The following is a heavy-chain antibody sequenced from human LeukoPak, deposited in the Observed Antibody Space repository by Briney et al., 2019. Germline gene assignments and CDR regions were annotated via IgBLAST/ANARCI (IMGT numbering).Heavy chain of an antibody. CDR1: GGSISSYY. CDR2: IYYSGST. D-gene: IGHD6-13*01. CDR3: VRAGYSSSWYLSFWFDP. V-gene: IGHV4-59*01. J-gene: IGHJ5*02. Sequence: SETLSLTCTVPGGSISSYYWSWIRQPPGKGLEWIGYIYYSGSTNYNPSLRSRVTISVDTSKNQFSLKLSSVTAADTAVYYCVRAGYSSSWYLSFWFDPWGQGTLVTVPS.